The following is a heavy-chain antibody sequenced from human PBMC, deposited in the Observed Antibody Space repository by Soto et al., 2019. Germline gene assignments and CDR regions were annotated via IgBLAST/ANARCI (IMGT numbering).Heavy chain of an antibody. V-gene: IGHV3-30-3*01. CDR3: ARDQDGPFDY. CDR1: GFTVGRYS. J-gene: IGHJ4*02. CDR2: ISYDGSNK. Sequence: XGCLRLSRAASGFTVGRYSMHWVRQAPGKGLEWVAVISYDGSNKCYADSVKGRFTISRDNSKNTLYLQMHSLRADDTAVHYCARDQDGPFDYWGQGTPVTVSS.